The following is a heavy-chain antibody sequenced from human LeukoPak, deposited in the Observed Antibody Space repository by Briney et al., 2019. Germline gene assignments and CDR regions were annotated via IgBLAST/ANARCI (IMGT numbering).Heavy chain of an antibody. Sequence: SETLSLTCSVSGVSISRYYWSWLRQPPGKGLEYTGYMYHTGSTNYNPSLKSRVTISLDTSKNQFSLNLNSVTAADTAVYYCASLEPAASGHWFESWGQGTLVTVSS. V-gene: IGHV4-59*01. CDR2: MYHTGST. J-gene: IGHJ5*01. CDR1: GVSISRYY. D-gene: IGHD2-2*01. CDR3: ASLEPAASGHWFES.